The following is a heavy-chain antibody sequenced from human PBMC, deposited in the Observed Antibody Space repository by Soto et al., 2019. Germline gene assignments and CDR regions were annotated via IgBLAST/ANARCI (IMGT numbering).Heavy chain of an antibody. D-gene: IGHD5-18*01. J-gene: IGHJ4*02. CDR3: ARVVDTAMVTLDY. V-gene: IGHV3-53*01. CDR1: GFTVSSNY. Sequence: GGSLRLSCAASGFTVSSNYMSWVRQAPGKGLEWVSVIYSGGSTYYADSVKGRFTISRDNSKNTLYLQMNSLRAEDTAVYYCARVVDTAMVTLDYWGQGTLVTVSS. CDR2: IYSGGST.